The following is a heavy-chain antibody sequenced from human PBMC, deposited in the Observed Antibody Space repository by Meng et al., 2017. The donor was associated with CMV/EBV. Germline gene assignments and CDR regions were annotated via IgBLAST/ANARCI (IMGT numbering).Heavy chain of an antibody. CDR2: INHSGST. J-gene: IGHJ5*02. V-gene: IGHV4-34*01. CDR3: ARRVGRVVPAAIHWFDP. Sequence: GVSFSGYYWSWIRQPPGKGLEWIGEINHSGSTNYNPSLKSRVTISVDTSKNQFSLKLSSVTAADTAVYYCARRVGRVVPAAIHWFDPWGQGTLVTVSS. D-gene: IGHD2-2*01. CDR1: GVSFSGYY.